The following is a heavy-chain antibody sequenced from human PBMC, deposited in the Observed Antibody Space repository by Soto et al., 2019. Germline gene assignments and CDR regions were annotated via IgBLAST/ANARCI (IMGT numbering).Heavy chain of an antibody. Sequence: SETLSLTCAVSGVSVSNNTWWSWVRQPPGKGLEWIGRIYYSGSTYYNPSLKSRVTISVDTSKNQFSLKLSSVTAADTAVYYCASPGYYYGSGSYYYWGQGTLVTVSS. J-gene: IGHJ4*02. CDR1: GVSVSNNTW. D-gene: IGHD3-10*01. CDR2: IYYSGST. CDR3: ASPGYYYGSGSYYY. V-gene: IGHV4-39*01.